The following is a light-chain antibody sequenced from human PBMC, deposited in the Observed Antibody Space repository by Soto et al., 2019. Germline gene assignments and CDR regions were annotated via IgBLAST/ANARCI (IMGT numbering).Light chain of an antibody. J-gene: IGKJ1*01. CDR2: DAS. V-gene: IGKV1-5*01. CDR1: QSISSW. CDR3: QQYSRHWT. Sequence: DIQMTQSPSTLSGSVGDRVTITCRASQSISSWLAWYQQKPGKAPKLLIYDASSLQSGAPSRFSGSGSGTEFTLTISGLQPDDFATYYCQQYSRHWTFGQGTKVDIK.